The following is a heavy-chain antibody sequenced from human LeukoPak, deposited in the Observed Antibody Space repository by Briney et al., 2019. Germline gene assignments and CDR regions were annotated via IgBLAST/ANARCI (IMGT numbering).Heavy chain of an antibody. CDR1: GGSMSNSY. J-gene: IGHJ5*02. Sequence: PSETLSLTCTVSGGSMSNSYWSWIRQPAGKGLEWIGRIYTSGSTNYNPSLKSRVTMSIDMSKNQFSLKLRSVTAADTAVYYCAKLDRPRNWNWRFGPWGQGALVTVSS. CDR3: AKLDRPRNWNWRFGP. V-gene: IGHV4-4*07. CDR2: IYTSGST. D-gene: IGHD1-7*01.